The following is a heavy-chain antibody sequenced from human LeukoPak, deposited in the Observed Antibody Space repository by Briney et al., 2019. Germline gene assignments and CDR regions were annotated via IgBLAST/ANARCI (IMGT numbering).Heavy chain of an antibody. V-gene: IGHV4-39*07. D-gene: IGHD4-11*01. J-gene: IGHJ3*01. CDR2: IYYSGST. CDR1: GGSISSTNYY. CDR3: ARGPNTAGNYRAFDL. Sequence: PSETLSLTCPVSGGSISSTNYYWAWIRQPPGKGLEWIGSIYYSGSTYYSPSLKSRVIISADTSKNQFSLRLSTVTAADTAVYHCARGPNTAGNYRAFDLWGQGTKVTVSS.